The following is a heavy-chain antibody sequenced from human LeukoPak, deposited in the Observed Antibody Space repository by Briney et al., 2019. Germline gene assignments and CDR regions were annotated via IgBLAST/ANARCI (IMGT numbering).Heavy chain of an antibody. J-gene: IGHJ5*02. CDR3: ARPSFWSGLDWFDA. D-gene: IGHD3-3*01. Sequence: ASVKVPCKASGYTFTAYYIQWVRQAPGQGLEWMGWINPNSGGTNYAQKFQGRVTMTRDTSISTAYMELSRLKSDDTAVYFCARPSFWSGLDWFDAWGQGTLVTVSS. CDR2: INPNSGGT. CDR1: GYTFTAYY. V-gene: IGHV1-2*02.